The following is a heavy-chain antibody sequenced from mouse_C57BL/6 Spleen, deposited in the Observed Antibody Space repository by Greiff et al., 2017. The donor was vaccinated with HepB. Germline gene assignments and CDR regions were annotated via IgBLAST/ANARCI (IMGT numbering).Heavy chain of an antibody. J-gene: IGHJ3*01. V-gene: IGHV1-15*01. CDR2: IDPETGGT. CDR3: TRSTMVTTKAWFAY. CDR1: GYTFTDYE. Sequence: VQLQQSGAELVRPGASVTLSCKASGYTFTDYEMHWVKQTPVHGLEWIGAIDPETGGTAYNQKFKGKAILTADKSSSTAYMELRSLTSEDSAVYYCTRSTMVTTKAWFAYWGQGTLVTVSA. D-gene: IGHD2-2*01.